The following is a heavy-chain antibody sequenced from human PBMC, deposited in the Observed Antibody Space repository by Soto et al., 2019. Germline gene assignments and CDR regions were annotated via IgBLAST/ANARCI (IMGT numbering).Heavy chain of an antibody. CDR2: IIPIFGTA. V-gene: IGHV1-69*01. CDR1: GGTFSSYA. J-gene: IGHJ5*02. Sequence: QVQLVQSGAEVKKPGSSVKVSCKASGGTFSSYAIRWVRQAPGQGLEWMGGIIPIFGTANYAQKFQGRVTITADESTSTAYMELSSLRSGDTAVYYCARAVMGTYYYGAGSYYTSTDCFDPWGQGTLVTVSA. D-gene: IGHD3-10*01. CDR3: ARAVMGTYYYGAGSYYTSTDCFDP.